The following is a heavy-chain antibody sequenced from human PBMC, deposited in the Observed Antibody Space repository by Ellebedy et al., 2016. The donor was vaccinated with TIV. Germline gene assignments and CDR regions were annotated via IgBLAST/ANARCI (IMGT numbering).Heavy chain of an antibody. Sequence: PGGSLRLSCAASGFSLSDHEMNWVRQVPGRGLEWVSYVGSRGFTIHYADSVKGRFIISRDNAKNSLYLQMNSLRAEDTAVYYCARDLVLYFDWAPVMDVWGQGTTVTVSS. CDR1: GFSLSDHE. CDR3: ARDLVLYFDWAPVMDV. V-gene: IGHV3-48*03. D-gene: IGHD3-9*01. CDR2: VGSRGFTI. J-gene: IGHJ6*02.